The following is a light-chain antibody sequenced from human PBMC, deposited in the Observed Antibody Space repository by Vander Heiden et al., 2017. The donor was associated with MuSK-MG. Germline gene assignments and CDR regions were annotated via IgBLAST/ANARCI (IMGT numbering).Light chain of an antibody. J-gene: IGKJ4*01. CDR3: QQSYNTSPLT. Sequence: DIQMTQSPSSLSASVGDRVTITCRASQSISSFLNWYQQKPGKAPKLLIYAASSLQSGVPSRFSGSGSGTDFTLTISSLQPEDFATYFCQQSYNTSPLTFGGGTKVXIK. CDR2: AAS. V-gene: IGKV1-39*01. CDR1: QSISSF.